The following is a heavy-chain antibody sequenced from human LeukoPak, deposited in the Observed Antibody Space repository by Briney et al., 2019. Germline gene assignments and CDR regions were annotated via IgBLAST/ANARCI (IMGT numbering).Heavy chain of an antibody. Sequence: GGSLRLSCAASGFTFSSYWMHWVRQAPGKGLVWVSRISSGGSTTRYADSVKGRFTISRDNAKNTLYLQMNSLRAEDTAVYYCASLIAARKSSFDYWGQGTLVTVSS. CDR2: ISSGGSTT. CDR1: GFTFSSYW. CDR3: ASLIAARKSSFDY. J-gene: IGHJ4*02. V-gene: IGHV3-74*01. D-gene: IGHD6-6*01.